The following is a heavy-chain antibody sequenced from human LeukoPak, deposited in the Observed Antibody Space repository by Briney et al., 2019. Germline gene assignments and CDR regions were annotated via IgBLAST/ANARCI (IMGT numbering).Heavy chain of an antibody. CDR2: ISGSGGST. V-gene: IGHV3-23*01. J-gene: IGHJ4*02. CDR1: GFTFSSYA. D-gene: IGHD2-15*01. Sequence: GGSLRLSCAASGFTFSSYAMSWVRQAPGKGLEWVSAISGSGGSTYYADSVKGRFTISRDNTKNTLYLQMNSLRAEDTAVYYCAKEEGILNSGNVDYWGQGTLVTVSS. CDR3: AKEEGILNSGNVDY.